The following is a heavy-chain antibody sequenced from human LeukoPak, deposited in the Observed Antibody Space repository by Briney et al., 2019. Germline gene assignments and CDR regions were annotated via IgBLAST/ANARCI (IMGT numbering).Heavy chain of an antibody. J-gene: IGHJ4*02. CDR3: ARSGLGSGSYYHPFDY. CDR2: IYYSGST. Sequence: SETPSLTCTVSGGSISSGGYYWSWIRQHPGKGLEWIGYIYYSGSTYYNPSLKSRVTISVDTSKNQFSLKLSSVTAADTAVYYCARSGLGSGSYYHPFDYWGQGTLVSVSS. D-gene: IGHD3-10*01. CDR1: GGSISSGGYY. V-gene: IGHV4-31*03.